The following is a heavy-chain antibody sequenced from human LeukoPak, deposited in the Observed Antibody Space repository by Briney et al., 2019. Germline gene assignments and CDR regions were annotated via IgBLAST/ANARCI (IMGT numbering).Heavy chain of an antibody. CDR1: GFTFSNYA. J-gene: IGHJ4*02. CDR2: ITGSGGNT. V-gene: IGHV3-23*01. D-gene: IGHD3-9*01. CDR3: AKWGDYDVLTGYYVSDY. Sequence: SGGSLRLSCAASGFTFSNYAMSWVRQAPGKGLEWVSAITGSGGNTYYADSVKGRFTISRDNSKNTVFLQMNSLRAEDTAVYYCAKWGDYDVLTGYYVSDYWGQRTLVTVSS.